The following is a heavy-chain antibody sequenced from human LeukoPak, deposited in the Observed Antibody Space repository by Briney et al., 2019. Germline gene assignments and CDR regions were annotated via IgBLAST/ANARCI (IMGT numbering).Heavy chain of an antibody. CDR2: MNPNSGNT. CDR3: ARGIRPEYSSSSPLFDY. J-gene: IGHJ4*02. V-gene: IGHV1-8*01. CDR1: GYTFTSYD. D-gene: IGHD6-6*01. Sequence: ASVKVSCKASGYTFTSYDINWVRQATGQGLEWMGWMNPNSGNTNYAQKLQGRVTMTTDTSTSTAYMELRSLRSDDTAVYYCARGIRPEYSSSSPLFDYWGQGTLVTVSS.